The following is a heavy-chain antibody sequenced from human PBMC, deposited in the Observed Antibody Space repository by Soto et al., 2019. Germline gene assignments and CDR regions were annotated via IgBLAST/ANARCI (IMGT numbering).Heavy chain of an antibody. CDR1: GGTFGSYA. Sequence: QVQLVQSGAEVKKPGSSVKVSCKASGGTFGSYAISWVRQAPGQGLEWMGGIIPITGTANYAQKLQGRVTIAADESTSTAYMELSSLRSEDMAVYYCARSQGSSTSLEIYYYYYYGMDVWGQGTTVTVSS. D-gene: IGHD2-2*01. CDR2: IIPITGTA. CDR3: ARSQGSSTSLEIYYYYYYGMDV. J-gene: IGHJ6*02. V-gene: IGHV1-69*01.